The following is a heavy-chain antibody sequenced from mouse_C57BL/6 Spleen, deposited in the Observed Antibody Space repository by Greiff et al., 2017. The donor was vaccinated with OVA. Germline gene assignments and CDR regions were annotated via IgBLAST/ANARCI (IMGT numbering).Heavy chain of an antibody. CDR1: GFTFSDYY. J-gene: IGHJ4*01. D-gene: IGHD1-1*01. CDR2: INYDGSST. V-gene: IGHV5-16*01. Sequence: EVQLVESEGGLVQPGSSMKLSCTASGFTFSDYYMAWVRQVPEKGLEWVANINYDGSSTYYLDSLKSRFIISRDNAKNILYLQMSSLKSEDTATYYCARDKDYYGGAMDYWGQGTSVTVSS. CDR3: ARDKDYYGGAMDY.